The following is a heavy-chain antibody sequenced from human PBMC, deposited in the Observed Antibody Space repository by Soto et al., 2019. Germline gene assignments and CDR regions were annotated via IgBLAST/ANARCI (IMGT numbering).Heavy chain of an antibody. CDR2: IKSEPDGGTI. CDR1: GFTFSNAW. CDR3: PTSWEWEKLYFDY. J-gene: IGHJ4*02. V-gene: IGHV3-15*05. Sequence: EVQLVESGGGLVKPGGSLRLSCADSGFTFSNAWMTWVRQPPGKGLEWVGQIKSEPDGGTIDYATPVKGRFTISRDDSKNTLYLQMNNLNTEDTGAYYCPTSWEWEKLYFDYWGQGTLVTVSS. D-gene: IGHD1-26*01.